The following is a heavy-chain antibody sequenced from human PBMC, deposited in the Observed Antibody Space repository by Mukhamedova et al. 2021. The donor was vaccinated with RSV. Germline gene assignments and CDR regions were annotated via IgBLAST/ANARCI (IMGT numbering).Heavy chain of an antibody. CDR3: TRHEDMNRFGVVLYYFDY. CDR2: ANSYAT. D-gene: IGHD3-10*01. Sequence: ANSYATAYAASVKGRFTISRDDSKNTAYLQMNSLKTEDTAVYYCTRHEDMNRFGVVLYYFDYWGQGTLVTVSS. J-gene: IGHJ4*02. V-gene: IGHV3-73*01.